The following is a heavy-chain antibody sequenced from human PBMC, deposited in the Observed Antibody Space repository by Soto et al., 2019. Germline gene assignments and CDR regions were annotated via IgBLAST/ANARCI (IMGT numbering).Heavy chain of an antibody. CDR2: ISAYNGNK. V-gene: IGHV1-18*04. CDR3: ARTYEPGYCTNGLGSDLTS. J-gene: IGHJ5*01. Sequence: GAPVKVSCKASGYIFTSYGISWLRQAPGQGPEWMGWISAYNGNKIYAQKVQDRVTMTTDTSTNTAYMELRSLTSDDTAVYYCARTYEPGYCTNGLGSDLTSWG. D-gene: IGHD2-8*01. CDR1: GYIFTSYG.